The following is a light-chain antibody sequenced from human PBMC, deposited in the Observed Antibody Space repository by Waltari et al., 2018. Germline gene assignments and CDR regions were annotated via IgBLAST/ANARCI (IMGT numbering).Light chain of an antibody. Sequence: QSVLTQPPSASGTPGQAVTISCSGSSSNLGNNVVNWYRPVPGTTPKLLSYRNAQRPSGVPDRFPGSKSGTSASLAISGLRSEDEGDYFCAAWDDRLNGRWEFGGGTKLTVL. CDR3: AAWDDRLNGRWE. CDR2: RNA. J-gene: IGLJ3*02. V-gene: IGLV1-44*01. CDR1: SSNLGNNV.